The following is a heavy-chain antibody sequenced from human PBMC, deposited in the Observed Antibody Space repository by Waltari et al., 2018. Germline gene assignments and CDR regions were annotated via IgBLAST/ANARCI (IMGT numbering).Heavy chain of an antibody. V-gene: IGHV4-39*01. CDR2: IYYSGNT. D-gene: IGHD6-25*01. CDR1: GGSISSASYY. CDR3: ARHGGGYPLLYYCDY. J-gene: IGHJ4*02. Sequence: QLQLQESGPGLVKPSETLSLTCTVSGGSISSASYYWGWIRQPPGKGLEWIGSIYYSGNTYYNPSLKSRVTISVDTSKNQFSLKLSSVTAADTAVYYCARHGGGYPLLYYCDYWGQGTLVTVSS.